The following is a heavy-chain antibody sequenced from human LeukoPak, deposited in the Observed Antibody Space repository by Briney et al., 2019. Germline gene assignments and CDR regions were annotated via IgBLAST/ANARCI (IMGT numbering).Heavy chain of an antibody. CDR1: GGSISSSSYY. V-gene: IGHV4-39*07. CDR3: ARGGWELLRGEHYGGLVFDY. D-gene: IGHD1-26*01. J-gene: IGHJ4*02. CDR2: IYYSGST. Sequence: PSETLSLTCTVSGGSISSSSYYWGWIRQPPGKGLEWIGSIYYSGSTNYNPSLKSRVTISVDTSKNQFSLKLSSVTAADTAVYYCARGGWELLRGEHYGGLVFDYWGQGTLVTVSS.